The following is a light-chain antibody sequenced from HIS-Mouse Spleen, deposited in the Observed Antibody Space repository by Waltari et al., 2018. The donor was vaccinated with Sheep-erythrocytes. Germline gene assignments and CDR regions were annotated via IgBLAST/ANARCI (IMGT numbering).Light chain of an antibody. V-gene: IGKV1-33*01. CDR2: DAS. Sequence: DIQMTQSPSSLSASVGDRVTITCQASQDISNYLNWYQQKPGKAPKLLIYDASKLETGVPSRFSGSRSGTDFTFTISSLQPEDIATYYCQQYDNLPYTFGQGTKVEIK. J-gene: IGKJ2*01. CDR1: QDISNY. CDR3: QQYDNLPYT.